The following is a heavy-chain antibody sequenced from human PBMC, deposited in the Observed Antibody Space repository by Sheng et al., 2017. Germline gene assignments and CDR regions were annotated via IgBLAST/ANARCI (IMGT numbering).Heavy chain of an antibody. D-gene: IGHD3-10*01. J-gene: IGHJ4*02. CDR3: SKGRALWFGEQGLHY. V-gene: IGHV3-23*04. Sequence: EVQLVESGGGLVQPGGSLRLSCAASGFTFSSYAMTWVRQAPGKGLEWVSSISGSDGRTYYADSVKGRFTISTDKSKNTVDLQMNSLRVDDTALYYCSKGRALWFGEQGLHYWGQGTLVTVSS. CDR2: ISGSDGRT. CDR1: GFTFSSYA.